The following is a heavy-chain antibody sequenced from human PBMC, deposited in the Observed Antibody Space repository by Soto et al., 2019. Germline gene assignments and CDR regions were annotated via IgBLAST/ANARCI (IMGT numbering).Heavy chain of an antibody. J-gene: IGHJ4*02. CDR1: GFTFSSSA. V-gene: IGHV1-58*01. Sequence: QMQLVQSGPEVKKPGTSVKVSCKTSGFTFSSSAVHWVRQARGHRLQWIGWIDVGSANANYAQMIQERVTTSRDLSTSTAYMELSSLRPEDKAVYYCAVDVGGYIYGLARHWGTGTLVTVSS. CDR2: IDVGSANA. CDR3: AVDVGGYIYGLARH. D-gene: IGHD4-17*01.